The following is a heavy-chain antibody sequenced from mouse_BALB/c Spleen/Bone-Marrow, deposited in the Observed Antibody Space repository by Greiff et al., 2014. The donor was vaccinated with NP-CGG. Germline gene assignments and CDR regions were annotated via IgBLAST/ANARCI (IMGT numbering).Heavy chain of an antibody. J-gene: IGHJ3*01. V-gene: IGHV1-54*01. Sequence: QVQLKQSGAELVRPGTSVTVSCKASGYAFTNYLIEWVKQRPGQGLEWIGVINPGSGGINYNEKFGVKATLTADKSSSIVYMQLSSLTSDDSAVYFCARELGRGFAYWGQGTLVSVSA. CDR2: INPGSGGI. CDR1: GYAFTNYL. D-gene: IGHD4-1*01. CDR3: ARELGRGFAY.